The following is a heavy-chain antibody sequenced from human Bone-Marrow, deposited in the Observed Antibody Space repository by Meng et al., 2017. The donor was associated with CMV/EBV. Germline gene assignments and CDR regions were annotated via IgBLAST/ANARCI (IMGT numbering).Heavy chain of an antibody. CDR3: ARDIRSFYYFDY. V-gene: IGHV3-7*01. Sequence: GESLKISCVASGFTFSNDWMSWVRQAPGKGLEWVVNIKEDGTEKYYADSVKGRFTTSRDNAKKSLYLQMNSLRAENTAVYFCARDIRSFYYFDYWGQGTLVTVSS. J-gene: IGHJ4*02. CDR1: GFTFSNDW. CDR2: IKEDGTEK.